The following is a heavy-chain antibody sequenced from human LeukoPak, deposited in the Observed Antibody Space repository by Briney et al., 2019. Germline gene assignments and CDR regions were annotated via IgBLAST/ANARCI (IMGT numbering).Heavy chain of an antibody. Sequence: GGSLRLSCAASGFTFSTYAMSWVRQAPGKGLEWVSAISGSGGSTYYADSVKGRFTISRDNSENTLYLRMNSLRAEDTAAYYCAKVLSEYQLLSGKYYYYGMDVWGQGTTVTVSS. CDR3: AKVLSEYQLLSGKYYYYGMDV. D-gene: IGHD2-2*01. CDR1: GFTFSTYA. CDR2: ISGSGGST. V-gene: IGHV3-23*01. J-gene: IGHJ6*02.